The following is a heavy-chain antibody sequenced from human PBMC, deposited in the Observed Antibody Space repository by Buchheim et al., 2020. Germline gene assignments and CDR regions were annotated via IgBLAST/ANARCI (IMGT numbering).Heavy chain of an antibody. V-gene: IGHV4-39*07. J-gene: IGHJ4*02. CDR1: GGSISSSSYY. CDR2: IYYSGST. Sequence: QLQLQESGPGLVKPSETLSLTCTVSGGSISSSSYYWGWIRQPPGKGLECIGSIYYSGSTYYNPSLKSRITISVDTSKNQFSLKLSSVTAADTAVYYCARVGTAELIFDYWGQGTL. D-gene: IGHD1-26*01. CDR3: ARVGTAELIFDY.